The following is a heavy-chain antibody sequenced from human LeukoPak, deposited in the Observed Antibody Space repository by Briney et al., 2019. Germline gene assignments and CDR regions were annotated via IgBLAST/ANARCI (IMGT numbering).Heavy chain of an antibody. V-gene: IGHV3-30*03. D-gene: IGHD3-10*01. CDR2: ISYDGSNK. J-gene: IGHJ4*02. CDR3: ARDRGWSQTYGSGTYGSDY. Sequence: GGSLRLSCAASGFTFSSYWMHWVRQTPGKGLQWVALISYDGSNKYSADSVKGRFTISRDNSRNTLYLQMNSLRAEDTAVYYCARDRGWSQTYGSGTYGSDYWGQGTLVTVSS. CDR1: GFTFSSYW.